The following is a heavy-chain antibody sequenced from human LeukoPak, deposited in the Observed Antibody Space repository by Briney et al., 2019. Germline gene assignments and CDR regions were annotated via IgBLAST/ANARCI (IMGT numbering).Heavy chain of an antibody. CDR3: ATSVVPATPFDY. Sequence: GGSLRLSCAASGFTFRAPYMDCVRQAPGKGLEWVGRSRNKAKSYTTEYAASVEARFTISRDDSKNTMFLHMNNLKTEDAAMYYCATSVVPATPFDYWGQGTLVTVSS. J-gene: IGHJ4*02. D-gene: IGHD2-21*02. CDR2: SRNKAKSYTT. CDR1: GFTFRAPY. V-gene: IGHV3-72*01.